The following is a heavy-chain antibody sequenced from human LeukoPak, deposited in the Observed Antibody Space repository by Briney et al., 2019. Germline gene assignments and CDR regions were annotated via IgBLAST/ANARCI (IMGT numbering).Heavy chain of an antibody. J-gene: IGHJ4*02. CDR2: ISYSANS. V-gene: IGHV4-39*01. CDR1: GDSVSSGGHY. D-gene: IGHD6-25*01. Sequence: SETLSLTCTVSGDSVSSGGHYWVWVRQPPGKGLEWLGAISYSANSYYSPSHKSRVTISIDMSKNQFSLRPSSVTAADTAFYYCARQCSSISGPIDYWGQGNLVTVSS. CDR3: ARQCSSISGPIDY.